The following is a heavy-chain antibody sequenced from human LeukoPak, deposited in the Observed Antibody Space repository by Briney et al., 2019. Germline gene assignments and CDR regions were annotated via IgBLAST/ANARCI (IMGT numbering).Heavy chain of an antibody. CDR1: GFTFSDYH. D-gene: IGHD6-13*01. J-gene: IGHJ4*02. V-gene: IGHV3-11*06. CDR3: AKGTTPYSNAPLGDY. Sequence: GGSLRLSCAASGFTFSDYHMTWIRQAPGKGLEWVSYISGSSIYTRYADSVKGRFTISRDNSKNTLYLQMNSLRAEDTAVYYCAKGTTPYSNAPLGDYWGQGTLVTVSS. CDR2: ISGSSIYT.